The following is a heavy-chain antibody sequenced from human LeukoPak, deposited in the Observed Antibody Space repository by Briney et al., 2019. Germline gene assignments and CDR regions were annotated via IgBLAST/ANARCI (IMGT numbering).Heavy chain of an antibody. CDR2: IYYSGST. J-gene: IGHJ3*02. CDR3: MGGYLSNDAFDI. CDR1: GGSISSSSYY. Sequence: SETLSLTCTVSGGSISSSSYYWGWIRQPPGKGLEWIGSIYYSGSTYYNPSLKSRVTISVDTSKNQFSLKLSSVTAADTAVYYCMGGYLSNDAFDIWGQGTMVTVSS. V-gene: IGHV4-39*01. D-gene: IGHD3-22*01.